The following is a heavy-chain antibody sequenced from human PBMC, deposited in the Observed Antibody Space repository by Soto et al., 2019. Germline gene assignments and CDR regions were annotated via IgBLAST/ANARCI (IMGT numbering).Heavy chain of an antibody. J-gene: IGHJ2*01. Sequence: EVRLLESGGGLVQPGGSLRLSCVGSGFTFINYAMNWVRQTPGKGLEWVSTISGGGDRTFDADTVEGRFTISRDNSKNTVNLQMNSLSANDTAVYYCARKGLGSTSLPDWWYFDFWGRGTLVTVSS. V-gene: IGHV3-23*01. CDR3: ARKGLGSTSLPDWWYFDF. CDR2: ISGGGDRT. D-gene: IGHD2-2*01. CDR1: GFTFINYA.